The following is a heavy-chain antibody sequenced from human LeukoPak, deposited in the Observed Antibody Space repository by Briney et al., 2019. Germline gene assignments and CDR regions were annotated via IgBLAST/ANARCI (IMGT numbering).Heavy chain of an antibody. J-gene: IGHJ6*02. Sequence: GGSLRLSCAASGFTFSLYAMSWVRQAPGKGLEWVANIKQDGSEKYYVDSVKGRFTISRDNAKNSLYLQMNSLRAEDTAVYYCARDVRYCSGGSCYDYYYGMDVWGQGTTVTVSS. CDR1: GFTFSLYA. CDR2: IKQDGSEK. V-gene: IGHV3-7*01. CDR3: ARDVRYCSGGSCYDYYYGMDV. D-gene: IGHD2-15*01.